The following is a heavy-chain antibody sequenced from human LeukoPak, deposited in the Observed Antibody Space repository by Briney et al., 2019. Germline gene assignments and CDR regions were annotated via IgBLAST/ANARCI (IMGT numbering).Heavy chain of an antibody. J-gene: IGHJ4*02. CDR3: AKGIAAAGPYFDY. D-gene: IGHD6-13*01. Sequence: GGSLRLSCAASGFTFSRYWMSWFRQSPQKGLEWVGNIKEDGSEKYYVDSVKGRFTISRDNSKNTLYLQMNSLRAEDTAIYYCAKGIAAAGPYFDYWGQGTLVTVSS. CDR1: GFTFSRYW. CDR2: IKEDGSEK. V-gene: IGHV3-7*03.